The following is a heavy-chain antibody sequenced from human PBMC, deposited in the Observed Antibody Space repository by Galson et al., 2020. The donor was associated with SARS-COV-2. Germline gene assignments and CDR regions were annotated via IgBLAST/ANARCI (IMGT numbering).Heavy chain of an antibody. V-gene: IGHV3-21*01. CDR3: AREYVILAVAGTSFDY. CDR2: ISSSSGYI. CDR1: GFTFSSYS. Sequence: GGSLRLSCAASGFTFSSYSMNWVRQAPGKGLEWVSSISSSSGYIYYADSVKGRFTISRDNAKNSLYLQMNSLRAEDTAVYYCAREYVILAVAGTSFDYWGQGTLVTVSS. D-gene: IGHD6-19*01. J-gene: IGHJ4*02.